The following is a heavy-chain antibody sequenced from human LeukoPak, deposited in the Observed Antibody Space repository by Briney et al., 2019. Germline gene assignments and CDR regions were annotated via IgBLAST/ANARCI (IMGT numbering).Heavy chain of an antibody. CDR1: GFTFSSYE. CDR2: ISSSGSTI. V-gene: IGHV3-48*03. J-gene: IGHJ3*02. CDR3: ARDADYYDSSGYPDAFDI. Sequence: GGSLRLSCAASGFTFSSYEMHWVRQAPGKGLEWVSYISSSGSTIYYADSVKGRFTISRDNAKNSLYLQMNSLRAEDTAVYYCARDADYYDSSGYPDAFDIWGQGTMVTVSS. D-gene: IGHD3-22*01.